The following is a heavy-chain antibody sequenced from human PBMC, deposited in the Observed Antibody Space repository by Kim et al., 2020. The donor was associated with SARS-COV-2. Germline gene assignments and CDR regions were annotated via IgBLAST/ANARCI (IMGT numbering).Heavy chain of an antibody. V-gene: IGHV4-34*01. J-gene: IGHJ4*02. CDR2: INHSGST. D-gene: IGHD6-19*01. Sequence: SETLSLTCAVYGGSFSGYYWSWIRQPPGKGLEWIGEINHSGSTNYNPSLKSRVTISVDTSKNQFSLKLSSVTAADTAVYYCARASRPGGGRYSSGWYPRPPGAFDYWGQGNLVPVSS. CDR1: GGSFSGYY. CDR3: ARASRPGGGRYSSGWYPRPPGAFDY.